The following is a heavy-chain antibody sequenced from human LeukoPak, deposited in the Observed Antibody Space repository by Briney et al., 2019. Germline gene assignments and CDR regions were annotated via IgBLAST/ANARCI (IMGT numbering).Heavy chain of an antibody. V-gene: IGHV1-2*06. CDR1: GGTFSSYA. Sequence: GASVKVSCKASGGTFSSYAISWVRQAPGQGLEWMGRINPNSGGTNYAQKFQGRVTMTRDTSISTAYMELSRLRSDDTAVYYCARDHSGYDDSFDYWGQGTLVTVSS. D-gene: IGHD5-12*01. J-gene: IGHJ4*02. CDR2: INPNSGGT. CDR3: ARDHSGYDDSFDY.